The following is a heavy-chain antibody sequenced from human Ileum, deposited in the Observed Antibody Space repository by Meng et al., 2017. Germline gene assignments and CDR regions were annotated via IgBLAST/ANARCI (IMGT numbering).Heavy chain of an antibody. D-gene: IGHD3-10*01. V-gene: IGHV4-39*01. J-gene: IGHJ2*01. CDR1: GGSISGSSYY. CDR3: ARYGGSGSYWHFDP. Sequence: QLQLQESGPGLVRPSETLSLTCTVSGGSISGSSYYWGWIRQPPGKGLEWIGSIYSSGSTYYNPSLKSRVTTSVDTSKNQFSLKLSSVTAADAAVYYCARYGGSGSYWHFDPWGRGTLVTVSS. CDR2: IYSSGST.